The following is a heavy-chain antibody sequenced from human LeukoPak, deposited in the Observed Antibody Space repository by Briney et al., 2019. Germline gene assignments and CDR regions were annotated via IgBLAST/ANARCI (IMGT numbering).Heavy chain of an antibody. J-gene: IGHJ4*02. CDR2: MNPNSGNT. D-gene: IGHD3-22*01. V-gene: IGHV1-8*01. Sequence: ASVKVSCKASGYTFTSYDINWVRQATGQGLEWMGWMNPNSGNTGYAQKFQGRVTMTRNTSISTAYMELSSLRSEDTAVYYCARERKYYYDSSGPLGDWGQGTLVTVSS. CDR3: ARERKYYYDSSGPLGD. CDR1: GYTFTSYD.